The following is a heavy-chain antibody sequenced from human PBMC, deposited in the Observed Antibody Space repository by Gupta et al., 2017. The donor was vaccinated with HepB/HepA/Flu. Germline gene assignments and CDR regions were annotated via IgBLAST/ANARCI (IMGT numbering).Heavy chain of an antibody. CDR1: GYTFTSYD. CDR3: AREGGSSRGNWFDP. V-gene: IGHV1-8*01. J-gene: IGHJ5*02. Sequence: QVQLVQSGAEVKKPGASVKVSCKASGYTFTSYDINWVRQATGQGLEWMGWMNPNSGNTGYAQKVQGRVTMTRNTSISTAYMELSNLRSEDTAVYYCAREGGSSRGNWFDPWGQGTLVTVSS. D-gene: IGHD6-13*01. CDR2: MNPNSGNT.